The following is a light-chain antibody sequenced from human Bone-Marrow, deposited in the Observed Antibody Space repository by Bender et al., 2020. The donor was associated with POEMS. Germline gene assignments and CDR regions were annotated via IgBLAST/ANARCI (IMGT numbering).Light chain of an antibody. J-gene: IGLJ3*02. Sequence: QSVVTQPPSVSEAPRQRVTISCTGSSSNIGAGYDVHWYQQVPGTAPKVVIYYDDLLTPGVSDRFSASKSGTSASLAISELQSEDEALYYCSAWDDSQGGWVVGGGTKL. CDR3: SAWDDSQGGWV. CDR1: SSNIGAGYD. V-gene: IGLV1-36*01. CDR2: YDD.